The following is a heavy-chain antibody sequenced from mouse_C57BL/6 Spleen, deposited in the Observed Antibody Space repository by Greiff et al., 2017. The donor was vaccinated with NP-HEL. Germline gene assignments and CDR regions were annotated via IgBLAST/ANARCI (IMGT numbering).Heavy chain of an antibody. CDR1: GYTFTSYW. CDR3: AGARGFAY. Sequence: QVQLQQPGAELVKPGASVKMSCKASGYTFTSYWITWVKQRPGQGLEWIGDIYPGSGSTNNNEKFKGKATFTADTSSNTAYMQLSSLTTEDSAIYYCAGARGFAYWGQGTLVTVSA. J-gene: IGHJ3*01. CDR2: IYPGSGST. V-gene: IGHV1-55*01.